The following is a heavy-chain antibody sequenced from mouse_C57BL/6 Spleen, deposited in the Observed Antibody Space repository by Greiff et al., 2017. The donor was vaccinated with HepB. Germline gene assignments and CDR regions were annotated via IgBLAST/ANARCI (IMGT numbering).Heavy chain of an antibody. CDR2: IDPENGDT. D-gene: IGHD1-1*01. V-gene: IGHV14-4*01. CDR1: GFNIKDDY. CDR3: ASGPYYCGSSYGAMDD. J-gene: IGHJ4*01. Sequence: VQLQQSGAELVRPGASVKLSCTASGFNIKDDYMHWVKQRPEQGLEWIGWIDPENGDTEYASKFQGKATITADTSSNTAYLQLSSLTSEDTAVYYCASGPYYCGSSYGAMDDWGQGTSVTVAS.